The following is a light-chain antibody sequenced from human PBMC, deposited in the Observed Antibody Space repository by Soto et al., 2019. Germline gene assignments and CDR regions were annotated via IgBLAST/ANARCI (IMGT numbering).Light chain of an antibody. CDR1: QSVSSY. Sequence: EIVLTQSPATLSLSPGERATLSCRASQSVSSYLAWYQQKPGQAPRLLIYDASNRATGIPARFSGSGSGTDFTLTISSLEPEDFEVYYCQQRRNWQINFGKGTRLEIX. CDR2: DAS. J-gene: IGKJ5*01. CDR3: QQRRNWQIN. V-gene: IGKV3-11*01.